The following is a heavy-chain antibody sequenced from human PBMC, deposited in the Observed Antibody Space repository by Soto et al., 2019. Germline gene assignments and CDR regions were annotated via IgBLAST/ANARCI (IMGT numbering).Heavy chain of an antibody. CDR3: ARDGCSSTSCTNHYYYGMDV. Sequence: ASVKVSCKASGGTFSSYAISWVRQAPGQGLEWMGGIIPIFGTANYAQKFQGRVTITADESTSTAYMELSSLRSEDTAVYYCARDGCSSTSCTNHYYYGMDVWGQGTTVTVSS. D-gene: IGHD2-2*01. CDR1: GGTFSSYA. V-gene: IGHV1-69*13. J-gene: IGHJ6*02. CDR2: IIPIFGTA.